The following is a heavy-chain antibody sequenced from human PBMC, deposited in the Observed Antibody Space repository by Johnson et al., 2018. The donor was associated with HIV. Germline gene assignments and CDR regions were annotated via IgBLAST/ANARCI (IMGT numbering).Heavy chain of an antibody. CDR1: GFTFRNYW. CDR2: IKQDGSEK. Sequence: VQLVESGGGLVKPGGSLRLPCTASGFTFRNYWMSWVRQAPGKGLEWVASIKQDGSEKYYVDSVKGRFTISRDTAKKSLYLQMNSLRVEDTAVYYCARLKIAFDIWGQGTMVTVSS. J-gene: IGHJ3*02. V-gene: IGHV3-7*05. CDR3: ARLKIAFDI.